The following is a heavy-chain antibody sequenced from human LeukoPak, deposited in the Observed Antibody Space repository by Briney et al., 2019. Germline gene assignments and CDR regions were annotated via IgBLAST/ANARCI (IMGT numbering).Heavy chain of an antibody. CDR2: IYYSGST. D-gene: IGHD6-6*01. V-gene: IGHV4-39*07. CDR1: GGSFSSSSYY. CDR3: ARDRSIAARSWFDP. Sequence: SETLSLTCAVYGGSFSSSSYYWGWIRQPPGKGLEWIGSIYYSGSTYYNPSLKSRVTISVDTSKNQFSLKLSSVTAADTAVYYCARDRSIAARSWFDPWGQGTLVTVSS. J-gene: IGHJ5*02.